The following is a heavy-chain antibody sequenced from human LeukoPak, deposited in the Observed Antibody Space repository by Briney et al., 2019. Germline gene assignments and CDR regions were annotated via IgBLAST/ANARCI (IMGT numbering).Heavy chain of an antibody. CDR3: ARGRDYSNYVFDY. V-gene: IGHV4-59*01. CDR2: IYYSGST. D-gene: IGHD4-11*01. Sequence: SETLSLTCTVSGGSISSYYWSWIRQPPGKGLEGIGYIYYSGSTNYNPSLKSRVTISVDTSKNQFSLKLSSVTAADTAVYYCARGRDYSNYVFDYWGQGTLVTVSS. CDR1: GGSISSYY. J-gene: IGHJ4*02.